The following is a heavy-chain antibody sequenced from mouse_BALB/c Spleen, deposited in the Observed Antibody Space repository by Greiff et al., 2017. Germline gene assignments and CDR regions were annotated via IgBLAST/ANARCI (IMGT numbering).Heavy chain of an antibody. CDR2: ISYSGST. V-gene: IGHV3-8*02. CDR3: ASDYYGSSYGYFDV. Sequence: DVKLQESGPSLVKPSQTLSLTCSVTGDSITSGYWNWIRKFPGNKLEYMGYISYSGSTYYNPSLKSRISITRDTSKNQYYLQLNSVTTEDTATYYSASDYYGSSYGYFDVWGAGTTVTVSS. CDR1: GDSITSGY. D-gene: IGHD1-1*01. J-gene: IGHJ1*01.